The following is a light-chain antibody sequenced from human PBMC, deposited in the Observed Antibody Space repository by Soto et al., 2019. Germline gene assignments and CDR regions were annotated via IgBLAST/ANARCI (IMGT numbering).Light chain of an antibody. CDR2: GAS. CDR3: QQYGSTPRVT. V-gene: IGKV3-20*01. Sequence: EIVLTQSPGTLSLSPGERATLSCRASQSVSISHLAWYQQKPGQAPRLLIYGASIRATGIPDRFSGSGSGTDFTLTISTLEPEDFAVYDCQQYGSTPRVTFGQGTKLEIK. J-gene: IGKJ2*01. CDR1: QSVSISH.